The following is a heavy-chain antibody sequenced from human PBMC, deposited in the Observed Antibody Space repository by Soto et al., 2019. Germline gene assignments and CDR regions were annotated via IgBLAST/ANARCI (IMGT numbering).Heavy chain of an antibody. D-gene: IGHD2-8*02. CDR1: GGSFRGYY. Sequence: TSETLSLTCAVYGGSFRGYYWTWIRQHQGTGLEWIGEINHSGSTNYNPSLKSRVTISVDTSKNQFSLKLTSVTAADTAVCYCARDKITGLFDYWGQGTLVTVSS. CDR3: ARDKITGLFDY. V-gene: IGHV4-34*01. J-gene: IGHJ4*02. CDR2: INHSGST.